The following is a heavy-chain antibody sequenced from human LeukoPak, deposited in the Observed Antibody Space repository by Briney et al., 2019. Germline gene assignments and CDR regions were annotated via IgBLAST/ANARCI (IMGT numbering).Heavy chain of an antibody. D-gene: IGHD3-22*01. Sequence: PGGSLRLPCAASGFTFSSYGMHWVRQAPGKGLEWVAVISYDGSNKYYADSVKGRFTISRDNSKNTLYLQMNSLRAEDTAVYYCAKDYYDSSGYPDYWGQGTLVTVSS. J-gene: IGHJ4*02. CDR3: AKDYYDSSGYPDY. CDR1: GFTFSSYG. V-gene: IGHV3-30*18. CDR2: ISYDGSNK.